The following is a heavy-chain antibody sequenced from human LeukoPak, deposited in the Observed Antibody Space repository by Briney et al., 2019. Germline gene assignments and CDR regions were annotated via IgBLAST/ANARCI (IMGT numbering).Heavy chain of an antibody. CDR2: INHSGST. CDR1: GGSFSGYY. D-gene: IGHD1-26*01. J-gene: IGHJ4*02. Sequence: SETLSLTCAVYGGSFSGYYWSWIRQPPGKGLEWIGEINHSGSTNYNPSLRSRVTISVDTSKNQFSLKLSSVTAADTAVYYCVDLGATGHFDYWDQGTLVTVSS. CDR3: VDLGATGHFDY. V-gene: IGHV4-34*01.